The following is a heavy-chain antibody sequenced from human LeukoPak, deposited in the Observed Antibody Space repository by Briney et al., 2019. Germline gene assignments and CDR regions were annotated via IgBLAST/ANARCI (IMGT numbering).Heavy chain of an antibody. CDR2: MYYSGST. V-gene: IGHV4-39*07. Sequence: SETLSLPCTVSGGSISSSSYYWGWIRQPPGKGLEWIGSMYYSGSTYYNPSLKSRVTISVDTSKNPFSLKLSSVTAADTAVYYCARVYYDFWSGPSAFDIWXXXTXVTV. CDR1: GGSISSSSYY. CDR3: ARVYYDFWSGPSAFDI. D-gene: IGHD3-3*01. J-gene: IGHJ3*02.